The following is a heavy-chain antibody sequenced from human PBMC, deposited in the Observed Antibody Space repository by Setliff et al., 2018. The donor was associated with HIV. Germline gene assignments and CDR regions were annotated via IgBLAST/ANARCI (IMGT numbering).Heavy chain of an antibody. J-gene: IGHJ6*03. D-gene: IGHD3-16*01. CDR3: ARSGGIGNYHWDI. CDR2: ISYGSSYI. V-gene: IGHV3-21*01. CDR1: GFAFRSYF. Sequence: GGSLRLSCVASGFAFRSYFMDWFRQAPGKGLEWVSSISYGSSYIYQSESVRGRFTISRDDAKKSLYLQMNSLGAEDTAVYYCARSGGIGNYHWDIWGKGTTVTVSS.